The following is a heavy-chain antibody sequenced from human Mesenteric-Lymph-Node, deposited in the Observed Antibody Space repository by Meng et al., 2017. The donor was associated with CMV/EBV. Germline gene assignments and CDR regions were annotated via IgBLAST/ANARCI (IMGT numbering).Heavy chain of an antibody. V-gene: IGHV1-18*01. Sequence: ASVKVSCKASGYTFTSYGISWVRQAPGQGLEWMGWISAYNGNTNYAQKLQGRVTMTTDTSTSTAYMELRSLRSEDTAVYYCASSGGSCYSCNWFDPWGQGTLVTVSS. J-gene: IGHJ5*02. CDR2: ISAYNGNT. CDR1: GYTFTSYG. CDR3: ASSGGSCYSCNWFDP. D-gene: IGHD2-15*01.